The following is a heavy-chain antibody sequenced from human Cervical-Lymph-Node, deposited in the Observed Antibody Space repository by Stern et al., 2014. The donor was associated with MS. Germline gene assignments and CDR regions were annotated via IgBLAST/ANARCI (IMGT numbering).Heavy chain of an antibody. Sequence: VQLVESGSEFKKPGASVKVSCKASGYTFTTYPMIWVRQAPGQGLEWMGWINTNTGNPTYAQGFTGRLCFSLDTSVNTAYLQISSLKAEDTAVYYCATPRGLAYWGQGTLVTVSS. J-gene: IGHJ4*02. CDR2: INTNTGNP. CDR3: ATPRGLAY. V-gene: IGHV7-4-1*02. CDR1: GYTFTTYP. D-gene: IGHD4-23*01.